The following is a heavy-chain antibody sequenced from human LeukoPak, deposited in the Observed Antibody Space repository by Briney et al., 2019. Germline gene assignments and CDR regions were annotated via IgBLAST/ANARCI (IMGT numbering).Heavy chain of an antibody. Sequence: SETLSLTCIVSGVSISSYYWNWIRQPAGKGLEWIGLIHASGSTNYNPSLKSRVTMPVDASKNQFSLNLGSVAAADTAVYYCARGSRDMATIFDYWGQGTLVTVSS. J-gene: IGHJ4*02. D-gene: IGHD5-24*01. V-gene: IGHV4-4*07. CDR3: ARGSRDMATIFDY. CDR2: IHASGST. CDR1: GVSISSYY.